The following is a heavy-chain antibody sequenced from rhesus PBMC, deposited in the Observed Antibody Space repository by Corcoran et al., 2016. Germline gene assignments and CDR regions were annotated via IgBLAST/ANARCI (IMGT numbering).Heavy chain of an antibody. CDR2: NNGNNGNT. J-gene: IGHJ4*01. CDR3: TREKAASIDY. V-gene: IGHV4-80*01. CDR1: GASISSDW. D-gene: IGHD6-31*01. Sequence: QVQLQESGPGLVKPSETQSLTCTVSGASISSDWWSWVRHPPGKGLEWIGGNNGNNGNTNYNPPLESRVTISKDESKKQFSRKLTSVTAADTAVYHCTREKAASIDYWGQGVLVTASS.